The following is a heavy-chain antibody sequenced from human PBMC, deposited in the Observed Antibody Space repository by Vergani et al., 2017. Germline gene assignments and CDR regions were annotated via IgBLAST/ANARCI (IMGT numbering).Heavy chain of an antibody. CDR3: ARHSTVEWLVKLGWIDP. CDR2: IYYSGST. Sequence: QLQLQELGPGLVKPSATLSLTCSVSGASIRSSNYYLGWIRQPPGKGLEWIASIYYSGSTYYNPSLKSRVTISVDTSKNQFSLKLSSVTAADTAVYFCARHSTVEWLVKLGWIDPWGQGILVTVSS. CDR1: GASIRSSNYY. V-gene: IGHV4-39*01. J-gene: IGHJ5*02. D-gene: IGHD6-19*01.